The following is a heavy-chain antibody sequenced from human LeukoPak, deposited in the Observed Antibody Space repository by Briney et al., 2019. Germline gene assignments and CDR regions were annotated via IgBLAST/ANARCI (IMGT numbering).Heavy chain of an antibody. CDR2: IYHSGST. D-gene: IGHD2-15*01. J-gene: IGHJ4*02. Sequence: SETQSLTCAVSGGSISSGGYSWSWIRQPPGKGLEWIGYIYHSGSTYYNPSLKSRVTISVDRSKNQFSLKLSSVTAADTAVYYCARGSRAAFDYWGQGTLVTVSS. V-gene: IGHV4-30-2*01. CDR3: ARGSRAAFDY. CDR1: GGSISSGGYS.